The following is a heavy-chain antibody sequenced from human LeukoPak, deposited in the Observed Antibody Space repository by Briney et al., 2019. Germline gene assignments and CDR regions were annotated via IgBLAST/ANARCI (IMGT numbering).Heavy chain of an antibody. J-gene: IGHJ4*02. CDR2: ISGNALST. D-gene: IGHD3/OR15-3a*01. CDR3: AKGDGLDGKFDY. Sequence: PGGSLRLSCAASGFTFSSYAMSWVRQAPGKGLEWVSAISGNALSTYYADSLKGRFTISRDNSKNTLYLQMNSLRAEDTALYYCAKGDGLDGKFDYWGQGTLVTVSS. CDR1: GFTFSSYA. V-gene: IGHV3-23*01.